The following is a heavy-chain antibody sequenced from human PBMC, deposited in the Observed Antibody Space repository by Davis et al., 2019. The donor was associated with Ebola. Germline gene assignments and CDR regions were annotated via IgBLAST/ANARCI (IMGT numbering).Heavy chain of an antibody. CDR1: GFTFSSYG. CDR3: AKSSCNAYRDYYYYYGMDV. Sequence: GGSLRLSCAASGFTFSSYGMHWVRQAPGKGLEWVSVISGSGGSTSYADSVKGRVTISRDNSKNTLYLQMNSLRAEDTAVYYCAKSSCNAYRDYYYYYGMDVWGQGTTVTVSS. V-gene: IGHV3-23*01. J-gene: IGHJ6*02. CDR2: ISGSGGST. D-gene: IGHD1-14*01.